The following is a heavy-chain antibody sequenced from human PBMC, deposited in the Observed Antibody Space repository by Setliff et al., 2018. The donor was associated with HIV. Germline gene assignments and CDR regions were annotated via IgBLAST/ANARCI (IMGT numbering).Heavy chain of an antibody. D-gene: IGHD4-4*01. CDR1: GDSISSGSYY. V-gene: IGHV4-61*02. CDR2: IYTSGST. CDR3: ARQMKFTSNWAGSAYYYDN. J-gene: IGHJ4*02. Sequence: SETLSLTCTVSGDSISSGSYYWSWIRQPAGKGLEWIGRIYTSGSTNYNPSLKSRVTISVDTSKNQFSLKLSSVTAADTAMYYCARQMKFTSNWAGSAYYYDNWGQGALVTVSS.